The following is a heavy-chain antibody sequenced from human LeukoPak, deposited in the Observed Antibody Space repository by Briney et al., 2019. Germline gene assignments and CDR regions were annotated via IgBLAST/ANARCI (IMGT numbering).Heavy chain of an antibody. CDR2: ISAYNGNT. V-gene: IGHV1-18*01. CDR1: GGTFSSNA. CDR3: ARWAGYSSSWYGFDY. Sequence: GASVKVSCKASGGTFSSNAISWVRQAPGQGLEWMGWISAYNGNTNYAQKLQGRVTMTTDTSTSTAYMELRSLRSDDTAVYYCARWAGYSSSWYGFDYWGQGTLVTVSS. D-gene: IGHD6-13*01. J-gene: IGHJ4*02.